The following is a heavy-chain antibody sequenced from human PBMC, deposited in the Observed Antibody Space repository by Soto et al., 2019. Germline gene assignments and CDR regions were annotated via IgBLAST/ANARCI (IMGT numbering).Heavy chain of an antibody. CDR1: GFTFSSYG. CDR3: ARDCYSSSWDGYYYGMDV. J-gene: IGHJ6*02. V-gene: IGHV3-33*01. Sequence: PGGSLRLSCAASGFTFSSYGMHWVRQAPGKGLEWVAVIWYDGSNKYYADSVKGRFTISRDNSKNTLYLQMNSLRAEDTAVYYCARDCYSSSWDGYYYGMDVWGQGTTVTVSS. D-gene: IGHD6-13*01. CDR2: IWYDGSNK.